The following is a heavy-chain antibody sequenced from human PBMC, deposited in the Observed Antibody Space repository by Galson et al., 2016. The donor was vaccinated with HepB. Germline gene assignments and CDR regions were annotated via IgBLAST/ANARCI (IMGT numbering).Heavy chain of an antibody. V-gene: IGHV5-10-1*01. CDR3: ARHATEDPLGCYFGP. CDR1: GYSFTTYW. CDR2: IDPSDSDV. J-gene: IGHJ5*02. Sequence: QSGAEVKKPGQSLRISCEASGYSFTTYWISWARQMPGKGLEWMGKIDPSDSDVYYSPSFQGHVTFSVNRFITTAYLQWSGLKASDTAIYYCARHATEDPLGCYFGPWGQGTPVIVSS. D-gene: IGHD1-26*01.